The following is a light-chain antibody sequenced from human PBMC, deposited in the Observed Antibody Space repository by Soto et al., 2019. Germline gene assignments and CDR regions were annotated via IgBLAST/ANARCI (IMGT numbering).Light chain of an antibody. CDR1: QSVLYSSNNKNY. V-gene: IGKV4-1*01. Sequence: DRLLTHSPDSLAVSLGERATINCKSSQSVLYSSNNKNYLAWYQQKPGQPPKLLIYWASTRESGVPDRFSGSGSGTDFTLTISSLQAEDVAVYYCQQYYSTLTWTFGQGTKVDIK. CDR2: WAS. CDR3: QQYYSTLTWT. J-gene: IGKJ1*01.